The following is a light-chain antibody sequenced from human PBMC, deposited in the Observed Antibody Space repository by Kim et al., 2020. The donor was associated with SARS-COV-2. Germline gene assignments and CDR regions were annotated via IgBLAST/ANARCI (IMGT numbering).Light chain of an antibody. CDR2: DKN. CDR1: SLRKYP. CDR3: GSRDNNGTGV. Sequence: SYELTQDPDVSVSLGLTVRITCLGDSLRKYPASWYQQKPGPAPILLIYDKNNVRPSGVLDRFSGSNSGNTAFLTITGAQVEDEAAYYCGSRDNNGTGVFG. J-gene: IGLJ3*02. V-gene: IGLV3-19*01.